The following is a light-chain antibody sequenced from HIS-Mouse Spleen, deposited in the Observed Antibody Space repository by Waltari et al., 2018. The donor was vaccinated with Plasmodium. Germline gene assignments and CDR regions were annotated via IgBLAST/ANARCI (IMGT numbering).Light chain of an antibody. CDR2: GAS. CDR3: QQYNNWSFT. J-gene: IGKJ3*01. V-gene: IGKV3-15*01. CDR1: QSVSSN. Sequence: EIVMTQSPATLSVSPGERATLSCRASQSVSSNLAWYQQKPGQAPRLLSYGASTRATGIPARFSGSGSGTEFTLNISSLQSEEFAVYYCQQYNNWSFTFGPGTKVDIK.